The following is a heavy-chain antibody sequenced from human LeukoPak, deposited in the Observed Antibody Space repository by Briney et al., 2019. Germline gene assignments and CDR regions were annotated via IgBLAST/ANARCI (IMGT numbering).Heavy chain of an antibody. CDR1: GFTFSSYG. Sequence: GRSLRLSCAASGFTFSSYGMHWVRQAPGKGLEWVAVIWYDGSNKYYADSVKGRFTISRDNSKNTLYLQMNSLRAEDTAVYYCARGQSDGADDDYFDYRGQGTLVSVSS. J-gene: IGHJ4*02. CDR2: IWYDGSNK. D-gene: IGHD1-1*01. CDR3: ARGQSDGADDDYFDY. V-gene: IGHV3-33*01.